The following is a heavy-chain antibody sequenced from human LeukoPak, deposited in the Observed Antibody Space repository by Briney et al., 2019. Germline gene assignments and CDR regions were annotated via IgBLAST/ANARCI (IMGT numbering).Heavy chain of an antibody. CDR1: GFTFSIYG. V-gene: IGHV3-33*06. CDR3: EKEAYYYDSSGYSNWFDP. Sequence: PGRSLRLSCAASGFTFSIYGMHWVRQAPGKGLEWVAVIWYDGSNKYYADSVKGRFTISRDNSKNTLYLQMNSLRAEDTAVYYCEKEAYYYDSSGYSNWFDPWGQGTLVTVSS. D-gene: IGHD3-22*01. J-gene: IGHJ5*02. CDR2: IWYDGSNK.